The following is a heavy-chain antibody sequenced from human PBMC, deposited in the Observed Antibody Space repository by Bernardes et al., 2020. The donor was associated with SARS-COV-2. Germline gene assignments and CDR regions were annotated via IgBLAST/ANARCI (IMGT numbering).Heavy chain of an antibody. CDR1: GFTFSSYA. V-gene: IGHV3-23*01. CDR3: AKDSPITIFGVVIIGGMDV. D-gene: IGHD3-3*01. Sequence: VGSLRLSCAASGFTFSSYAMSWVRQAPGKGLEWVSAISGSGGSTYYADSVKGRFTISRDNSKNTLYLQMNSLRAEDTAVYYCAKDSPITIFGVVIIGGMDVWGQGTTVTVSS. J-gene: IGHJ6*02. CDR2: ISGSGGST.